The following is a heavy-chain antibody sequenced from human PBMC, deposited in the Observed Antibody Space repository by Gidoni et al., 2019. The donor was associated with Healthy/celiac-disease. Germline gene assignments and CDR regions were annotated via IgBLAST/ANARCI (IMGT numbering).Heavy chain of an antibody. CDR3: ARDDRRTLLEPLDSGYDPALSYYYYYGMDV. J-gene: IGHJ6*02. V-gene: IGHV1-46*01. Sequence: QVQLVQPGAEVTTPGASVKVSCKASGYIFTSYYMPWCRQAPGPGLGWMGIINPSGGSTSYAQKFQGRVTMTRDTSTSTVYMELSSLRSEDTAVYYCARDDRRTLLEPLDSGYDPALSYYYYYGMDVWGQGTTVTVSS. CDR1: GYIFTSYY. D-gene: IGHD5-12*01. CDR2: INPSGGST.